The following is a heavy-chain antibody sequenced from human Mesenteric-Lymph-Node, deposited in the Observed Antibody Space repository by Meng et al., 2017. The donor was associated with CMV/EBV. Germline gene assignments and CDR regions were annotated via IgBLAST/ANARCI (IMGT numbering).Heavy chain of an antibody. V-gene: IGHV4-38-2*02. CDR2: IYHSGST. CDR1: GYSISSGYY. Sequence: SETLSLTCTVSGYSISSGYYWGWIRQPPGKGLEWIGSIYHSGSTYYNPSLNARVTISIDTSKNHLSLKVNSVTAADTAIYYCARQLTMIRGGHFDFWGQGTLVTVSS. D-gene: IGHD3-10*01. CDR3: ARQLTMIRGGHFDF. J-gene: IGHJ4*02.